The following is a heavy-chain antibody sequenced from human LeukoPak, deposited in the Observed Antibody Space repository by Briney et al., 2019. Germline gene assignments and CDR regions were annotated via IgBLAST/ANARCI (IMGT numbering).Heavy chain of an antibody. CDR2: IYHSGST. CDR1: GYSISSGYY. CDR3: ARGTRGLEWLANDAFDI. J-gene: IGHJ3*02. V-gene: IGHV4-38-2*01. Sequence: SETLSLTCAVSGYSISSGYYWGWIRPPPGKGLEWIGSIYHSGSTYYNPSLKSRVTISVDTSKNQFSLKLSSVTAADTAVYYCARGTRGLEWLANDAFDIWGQGTTVTVSS. D-gene: IGHD3-3*01.